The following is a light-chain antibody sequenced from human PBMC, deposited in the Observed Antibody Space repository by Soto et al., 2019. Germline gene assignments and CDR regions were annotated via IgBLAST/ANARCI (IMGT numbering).Light chain of an antibody. V-gene: IGKV3-15*01. Sequence: EIVMTQSPATLSVSPVERATLSCMASQSISSDVAWYQQKPGQAPRLLIYGASTTATGIPARFSGSGSGTEFTLTISSLQSEDFAVYNCQQYNKWPRTFGQGTKV. J-gene: IGKJ2*01. CDR1: QSISSD. CDR3: QQYNKWPRT. CDR2: GAS.